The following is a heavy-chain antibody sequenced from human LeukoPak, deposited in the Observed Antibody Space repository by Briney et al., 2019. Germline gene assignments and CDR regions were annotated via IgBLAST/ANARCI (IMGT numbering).Heavy chain of an antibody. D-gene: IGHD3-3*01. V-gene: IGHV3-21*01. CDR3: ARGNYYGDAFDI. CDR1: GFTSSSYS. J-gene: IGHJ3*02. Sequence: GGSLRLSCAASGFTSSSYSMNWVRQAPGKGLEWVSSISSSSSYIYYADSVKGRFTISRDNAKNSLYLQMNSLRAEDTAVYYCARGNYYGDAFDIWGQGTMVTVSS. CDR2: ISSSSSYI.